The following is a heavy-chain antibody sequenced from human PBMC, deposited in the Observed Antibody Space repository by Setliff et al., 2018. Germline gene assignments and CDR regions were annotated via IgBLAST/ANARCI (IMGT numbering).Heavy chain of an antibody. CDR1: GGSITRGSFY. D-gene: IGHD3-9*01. CDR3: AKERYFDWFFED. Sequence: SETLSLTCTVSGGSITRGSFYWSWIRQSDGERLEWIGRIHASGSPNYNPSLKSRVTISLDPSANQFSLNLSSVTAADTAFYYCAKERYFDWFFEDWGQGTLVTVSS. CDR2: IHASGSP. J-gene: IGHJ4*02. V-gene: IGHV4-61*02.